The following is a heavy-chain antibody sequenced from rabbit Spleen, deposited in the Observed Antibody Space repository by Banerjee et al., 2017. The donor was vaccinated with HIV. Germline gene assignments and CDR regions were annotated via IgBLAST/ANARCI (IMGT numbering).Heavy chain of an antibody. CDR2: IDPVFGIT. CDR3: ARDGAGGSYFAL. Sequence: QSLEESGGDLVKPGASLTLTCTASRFSFSSSYYMNWVRQAPGKGLEWIGYIDPVFGITYYANWVNGRFSISRENAQNTVFLQMTSLTAADTATYFCARDGAGGSYFALWGQGTLVTV. J-gene: IGHJ4*01. D-gene: IGHD8-1*01. CDR1: RFSFSSSYY. V-gene: IGHV1S40*01.